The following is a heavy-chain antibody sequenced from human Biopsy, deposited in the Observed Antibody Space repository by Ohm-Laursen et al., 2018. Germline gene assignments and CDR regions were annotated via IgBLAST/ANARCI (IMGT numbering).Heavy chain of an antibody. Sequence: SLRLSCAASGFTFKNYAMNWVRQAPGKGLDWVSSIDSSAASTFYAGSVKGRFTISRDNSKNTLFLQMNSLRAADTAIYYCVSDLNGDPSAFDYWGQGTPVTVSS. V-gene: IGHV3-23*01. J-gene: IGHJ4*02. D-gene: IGHD4-17*01. CDR1: GFTFKNYA. CDR3: VSDLNGDPSAFDY. CDR2: IDSSAAST.